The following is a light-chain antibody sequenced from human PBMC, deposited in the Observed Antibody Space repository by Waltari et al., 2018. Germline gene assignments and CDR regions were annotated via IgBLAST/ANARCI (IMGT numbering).Light chain of an antibody. CDR3: QSYDSSLSGYI. Sequence: QSVLTQPPSVSGAPGQTVTISCTGSSSNIGAGYDVHWYQQFPGTAPKLLIYGNSNRPSGVPDRFSGSKAGTSASLAITGLQAEDEADYYCQSYDSSLSGYIFGPVTTVTVL. V-gene: IGLV1-40*01. CDR2: GNS. J-gene: IGLJ1*01. CDR1: SSNIGAGYD.